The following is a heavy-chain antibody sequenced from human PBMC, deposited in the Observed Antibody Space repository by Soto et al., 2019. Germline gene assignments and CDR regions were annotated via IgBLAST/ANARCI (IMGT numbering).Heavy chain of an antibody. D-gene: IGHD3-10*01. Sequence: PGGSLRLSCAASGFTFSNAWMSWVRQAPGGGLEWVSAISGSGGSTYYADSVKGRFTISRDNSKNTLYLQMNSLRAEDTAVYYCANPDLWFGDYWGQGTLVTVSS. CDR1: GFTFSNAW. V-gene: IGHV3-23*01. CDR2: ISGSGGST. J-gene: IGHJ4*02. CDR3: ANPDLWFGDY.